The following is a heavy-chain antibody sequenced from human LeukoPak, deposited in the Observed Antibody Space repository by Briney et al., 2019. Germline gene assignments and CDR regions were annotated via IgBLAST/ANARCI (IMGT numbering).Heavy chain of an antibody. D-gene: IGHD4-23*01. J-gene: IGHJ5*02. CDR3: VRDHEVITPAVGHWFDP. CDR2: IHYTGHT. V-gene: IGHV4-59*11. Sequence: SETLSLTCTVSGGSISSHYWSWIRQPPGKGLEWIRYIHYTGHTRYNPSLTNRVSISADTSKNQFSLILNSLTTADTAVYYCVRDHEVITPAVGHWFDPWGQGPSHRLL. CDR1: GGSISSHY.